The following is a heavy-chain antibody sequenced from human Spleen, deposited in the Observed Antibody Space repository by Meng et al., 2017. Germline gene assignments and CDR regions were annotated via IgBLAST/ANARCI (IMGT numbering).Heavy chain of an antibody. J-gene: IGHJ4*02. D-gene: IGHD2-15*01. CDR1: GYTFTVYY. CDR3: ARAAVSGTFDY. CDR2: INPNSGDT. Sequence: QVQVVQSGAEVKKPGSSVKVSCKASGYTFTVYYLHWVRQAPGQGLEWMGRINPNSGDTNYAQKFQGRVTMTRDTSISTAYMELGSLRSDDTAVYYCARAAVSGTFDYWGQGTLVTVSS. V-gene: IGHV1-2*06.